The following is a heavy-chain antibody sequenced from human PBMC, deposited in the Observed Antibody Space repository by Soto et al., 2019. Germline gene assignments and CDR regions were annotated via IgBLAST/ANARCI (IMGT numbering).Heavy chain of an antibody. V-gene: IGHV3-21*02. CDR2: INEDSTYI. J-gene: IGHJ6*03. D-gene: IGHD3-9*01. CDR1: GFAFNTYS. Sequence: EVQLVESGGGLVKPGGSLRLSCTASGFAFNTYSMNWVRQAPGKGLEWVSSINEDSTYIYYADSLRGRITISRDNAKDSLFLQMNSLRPDDTAGYYCVRDLGRYFRSGYMDLWGDGATVTVSS. CDR3: VRDLGRYFRSGYMDL.